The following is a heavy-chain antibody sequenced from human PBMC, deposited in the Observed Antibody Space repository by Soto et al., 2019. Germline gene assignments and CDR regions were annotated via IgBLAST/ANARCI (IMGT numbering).Heavy chain of an antibody. J-gene: IGHJ4*02. CDR3: ARDAAPPSATAMVEFDY. V-gene: IGHV3-48*02. CDR2: ISNNSSVK. CDR1: GFTFSNYS. Sequence: SLRLSCAVSGFTFSNYSINWVRQAPGKGLEWLSYISNNSSVKYYADSVKGRFTISRDNAKNSLYLQMNSLRDDDTAVYYCARDAAPPSATAMVEFDYWGQGTLVTVSS. D-gene: IGHD5-18*01.